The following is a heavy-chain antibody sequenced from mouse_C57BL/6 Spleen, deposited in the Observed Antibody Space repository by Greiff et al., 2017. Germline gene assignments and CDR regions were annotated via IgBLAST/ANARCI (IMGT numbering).Heavy chain of an antibody. CDR3: VRQHYYGSSYWYFDV. D-gene: IGHD1-1*01. CDR1: GFSFNTYA. CDR2: IRSKSNNYAT. V-gene: IGHV10-1*01. J-gene: IGHJ1*03. Sequence: EVKLMESGGGLVQPKGSLKLSCAASGFSFNTYAMNWVRQAPGKGLEWVARIRSKSNNYATYYADSVKDRFTISRDDSESMLYLQMNNLKTEDTAMYYCVRQHYYGSSYWYFDVWGTGTTVTVSS.